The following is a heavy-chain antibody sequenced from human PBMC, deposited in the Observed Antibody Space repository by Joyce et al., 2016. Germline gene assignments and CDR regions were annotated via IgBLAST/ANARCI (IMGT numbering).Heavy chain of an antibody. D-gene: IGHD6-19*01. CDR1: GFTVHSDY. V-gene: IGHV3-53*01. J-gene: IGHJ2*01. CDR2: IYRGGET. CDR3: ARATVAGFNYYFDL. Sequence: EVQLVESGGGLIQPGGSLRLSCAASGFTVHSDYISWVLQAPGKGLEVVSMIYRGGETYSADSVKGRFTVSRDNSKNTAHLQMNSLRAEDTAVFYCARATVAGFNYYFDLWGRGTLVTVSS.